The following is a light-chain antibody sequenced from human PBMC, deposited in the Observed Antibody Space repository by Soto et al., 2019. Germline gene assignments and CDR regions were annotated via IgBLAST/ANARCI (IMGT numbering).Light chain of an antibody. CDR2: GAS. V-gene: IGKV3-15*01. Sequence: EIVMTQSPATLSVSPGERAALSCRASQSVSSNLAWYQQKPGRAPRLLIYGASTRATGIPARFSGSGSGTEFTLTISSLQSEDFAVYYCQQYNIWPYTFGQGTKVDIK. J-gene: IGKJ2*01. CDR1: QSVSSN. CDR3: QQYNIWPYT.